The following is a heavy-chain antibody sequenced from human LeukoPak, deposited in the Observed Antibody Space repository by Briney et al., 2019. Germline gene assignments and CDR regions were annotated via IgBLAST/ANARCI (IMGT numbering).Heavy chain of an antibody. CDR1: GFTFSSYW. CDR2: INSDGSST. D-gene: IGHD3-16*01. V-gene: IGHV3-74*01. CDR3: ARDREWGLFDY. Sequence: GGSLRLSCAASGFTFSSYWMHWVRQAPGKGLLWVSRINSDGSSTSYADSVKGRFTISRDNAKNTLYLQMNSLRAEDTAVYYCARDREWGLFDYWGQGTLVTVSS. J-gene: IGHJ4*02.